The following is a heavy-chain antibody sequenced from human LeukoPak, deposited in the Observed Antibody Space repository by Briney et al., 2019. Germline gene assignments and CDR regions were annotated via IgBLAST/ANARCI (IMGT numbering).Heavy chain of an antibody. CDR2: IIGSVHST. Sequence: PGGSLRLSCAAFGFTLTSYAMSWVRQAPGKGLEWVSAIIGSVHSTYYADSVKGRFTISRDNSKNTLYLQMNSLRAEDTAVYYCAKHSYDSSGYYSIDYWGQGTLVTVFS. J-gene: IGHJ4*02. V-gene: IGHV3-23*01. CDR3: AKHSYDSSGYYSIDY. CDR1: GFTLTSYA. D-gene: IGHD3-22*01.